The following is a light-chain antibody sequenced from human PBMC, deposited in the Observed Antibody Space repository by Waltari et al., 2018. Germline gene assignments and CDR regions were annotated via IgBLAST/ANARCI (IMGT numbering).Light chain of an antibody. J-gene: IGLJ3*02. CDR2: VNSDGRH. V-gene: IGLV4-69*01. CDR1: SGHSSNV. Sequence: QLVLTQSPSASASLGASVKLTCTLSSGHSSNVIAWLQQQPEKGPRYLMKVNSDGRHSKGDEIPDRVSGSSSGTERYLTISSLQSEDEADYYCQTGGHGTWVFGGGTKLTV. CDR3: QTGGHGTWV.